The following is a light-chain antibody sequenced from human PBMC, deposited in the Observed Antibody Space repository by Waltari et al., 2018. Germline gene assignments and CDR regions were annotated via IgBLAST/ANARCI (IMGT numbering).Light chain of an antibody. Sequence: ETVLTQSPGTLSLSTGQRVSLSCRARQTLNNNYLAWYQQKPGQAPGLLIHGASRRATGVPDRFSGSGSGTDFALTSSRLEIEDSAVYHCQQYGSSPYSFGQGTRLEI. J-gene: IGKJ2*03. V-gene: IGKV3-20*01. CDR3: QQYGSSPYS. CDR1: QTLNNNY. CDR2: GAS.